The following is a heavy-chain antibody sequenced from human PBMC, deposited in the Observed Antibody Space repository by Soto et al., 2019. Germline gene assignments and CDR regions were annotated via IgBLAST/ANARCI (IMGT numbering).Heavy chain of an antibody. CDR2: IYYSGST. CDR3: ARGSGGYCGGDCYEARWFDP. CDR1: VRSSSSGDDY. Sequence: PSETLSRTGTVSVRSSSSGDDYWSWILQPPGKGLEWIGYIYYSGSTYYNPSLKSRVTISVDTSKNQFSLKLSSVTAADTAVYYCARGSGGYCGGDCYEARWFDPWGQGTLVTVSS. D-gene: IGHD2-21*02. J-gene: IGHJ5*02. V-gene: IGHV4-30-4*01.